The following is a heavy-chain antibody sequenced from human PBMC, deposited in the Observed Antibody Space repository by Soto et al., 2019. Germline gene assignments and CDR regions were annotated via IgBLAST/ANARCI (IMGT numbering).Heavy chain of an antibody. Sequence: EVQLVESGGGLVQPGGSLRLSCAASGFTLRGYWMHWVRQAPGKGLVWVSRINSDGSSTSYADSVKGGFTISRDNAKNTLYLQMNSLRAEATAVYYCAKDGRLGQFDYWGQGTLVTASS. CDR3: AKDGRLGQFDY. V-gene: IGHV3-74*01. D-gene: IGHD1-1*01. CDR2: INSDGSST. J-gene: IGHJ4*02. CDR1: GFTLRGYW.